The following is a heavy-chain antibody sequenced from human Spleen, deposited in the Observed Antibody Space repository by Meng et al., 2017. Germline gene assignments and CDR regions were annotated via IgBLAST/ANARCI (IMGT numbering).Heavy chain of an antibody. CDR2: LIPIFGTA. CDR3: ARAYYYDSSGPNWFDP. D-gene: IGHD3-22*01. V-gene: IGHV1-69*06. Sequence: LVQCGGGANKPVSSATLSCKASCCIFNSYAISWVRQAPGQGLEWMGGLIPIFGTANYEQKFQGRVTITADKSTSTAYKELSSLRSEDTAVYYCARAYYYDSSGPNWFDPWGQGTLVTVSS. CDR1: CCIFNSYA. J-gene: IGHJ5*02.